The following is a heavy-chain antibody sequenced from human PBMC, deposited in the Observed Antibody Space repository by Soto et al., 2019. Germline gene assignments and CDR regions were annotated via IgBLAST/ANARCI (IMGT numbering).Heavy chain of an antibody. J-gene: IGHJ6*02. CDR1: GYSFTSYW. V-gene: IGHV5-10-1*01. D-gene: IGHD4-17*01. CDR3: AGHVGNYGDYDAHYYYYGMDV. CDR2: IDPSDSYT. Sequence: PGESLKISCKGSGYSFTSYWISWVRQMPGKGLEWMGRIDPSDSYTNYSPSFQGHVTISADKSISTAYLQWSSLKASDTAMYYCAGHVGNYGDYDAHYYYYGMDVWGQGTTVTVSS.